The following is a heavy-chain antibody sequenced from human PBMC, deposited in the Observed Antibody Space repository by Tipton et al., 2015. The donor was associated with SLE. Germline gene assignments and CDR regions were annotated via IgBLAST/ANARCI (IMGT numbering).Heavy chain of an antibody. CDR1: GGSFSGYY. J-gene: IGHJ4*02. D-gene: IGHD3-9*01. CDR3: ARGLVGIEY. V-gene: IGHV4-34*01. Sequence: TLSLTCAVYGGSFSGYYWSWIRQPPGKGLEWIGEINHSGSTNYNPSLKSRVTISVDTSKNQFSLKLSSGTAADTAVYYCARGLVGIEYWGQGTLVTVSS. CDR2: INHSGST.